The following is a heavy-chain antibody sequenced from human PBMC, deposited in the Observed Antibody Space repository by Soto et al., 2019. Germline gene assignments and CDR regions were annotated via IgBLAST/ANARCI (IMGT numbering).Heavy chain of an antibody. Sequence: SVKVSCKASGGTFSSYTISWVRQAPGQGLEWMGRIIPILGIANYAQKFQGRVTITADKSTSTAYMELSSLRSEDTAVYYCASLSDIVVVPAAMRGYYYYMDVWGKGTTVTVSS. D-gene: IGHD2-2*01. V-gene: IGHV1-69*02. CDR3: ASLSDIVVVPAAMRGYYYYMDV. CDR1: GGTFSSYT. CDR2: IIPILGIA. J-gene: IGHJ6*03.